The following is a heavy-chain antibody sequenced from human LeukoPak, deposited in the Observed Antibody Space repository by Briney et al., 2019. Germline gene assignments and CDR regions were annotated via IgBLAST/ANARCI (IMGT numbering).Heavy chain of an antibody. D-gene: IGHD3-10*01. J-gene: IGHJ6*04. CDR3: ASYYASGVSAYNYYGMDV. V-gene: IGHV4-38-2*01. Sequence: SETLSLTCAISGHSISTGYYWGWIRQPPGKGLEWIGSMSHNRGTYYNPSLKSRVTISMDTSKNQISLRLTSVTAADTAVYYCASYYASGVSAYNYYGMDVWGKGTTVTVSS. CDR2: MSHNRGT. CDR1: GHSISTGYY.